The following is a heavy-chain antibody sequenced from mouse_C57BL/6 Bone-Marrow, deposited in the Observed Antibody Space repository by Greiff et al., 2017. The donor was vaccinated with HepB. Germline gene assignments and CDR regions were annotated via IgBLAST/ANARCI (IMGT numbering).Heavy chain of an antibody. CDR2: INPYNGGT. CDR1: GYTFTDYY. Sequence: VQLQQSGPVLVKPGASVKMSCKASGYTFTDYYMNWVKQSHGKSLEWIGVINPYNGGTSYNQKFKGKATLTVDKSSSTAYMELNSLTSEDSAVYYCARCYYGSSYDDYWGQGTTLTVSS. D-gene: IGHD1-1*01. CDR3: ARCYYGSSYDDY. J-gene: IGHJ2*01. V-gene: IGHV1-19*01.